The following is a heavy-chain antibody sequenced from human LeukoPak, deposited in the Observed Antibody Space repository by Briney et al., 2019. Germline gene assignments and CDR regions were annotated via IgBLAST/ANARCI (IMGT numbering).Heavy chain of an antibody. J-gene: IGHJ6*03. V-gene: IGHV1-8*01. D-gene: IGHD6-13*01. CDR2: MNPNSGNT. CDR1: GYTFTSYD. CDR3: ARAGGAAAGTGYYYYMDV. Sequence: ASVKVSCKASGYTFTSYDINWVRQATGQGLEWMGWMNPNSGNTGYAQKFQGRVTMTRNTSISTAYMELSSLRSEDTAVYYCARAGGAAAGTGYYYYMDVWGKGTTDTISS.